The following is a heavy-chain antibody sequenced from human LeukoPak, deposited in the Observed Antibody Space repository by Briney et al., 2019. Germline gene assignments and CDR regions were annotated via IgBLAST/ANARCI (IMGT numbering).Heavy chain of an antibody. CDR3: ARDWAYSSSSMDAFDI. CDR2: INPNSGGT. CDR1: GYTFTGYY. V-gene: IGHV1-2*02. Sequence: ASVKVSCKASGYTFTGYYMHWVRQAPGQGLEWMGWINPNSGGTNYAQKFQGRVTMTRDTSISTAYMELSRLRSDDTAVYYCARDWAYSSSSMDAFDIWGQGTMVTVSS. D-gene: IGHD6-13*01. J-gene: IGHJ3*02.